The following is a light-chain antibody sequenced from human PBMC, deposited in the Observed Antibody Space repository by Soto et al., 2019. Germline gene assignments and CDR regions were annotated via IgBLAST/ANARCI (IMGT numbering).Light chain of an antibody. CDR3: SSYRTSSTPV. J-gene: IGLJ1*01. CDR2: EVS. CDR1: SSDVGDYTF. Sequence: QSVLTQPASVSGAPGQSITMSCTGTSSDVGDYTFFSWYQHHPGKAPKLIIYEVSDRPSGVSNRFSGSKSGNTASLTISGLQAEDEADYYCSSYRTSSTPVFGTGTKVTVL. V-gene: IGLV2-14*01.